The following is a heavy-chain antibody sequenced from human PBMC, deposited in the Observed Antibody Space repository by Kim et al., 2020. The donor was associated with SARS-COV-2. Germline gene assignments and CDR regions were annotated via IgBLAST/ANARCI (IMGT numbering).Heavy chain of an antibody. CDR1: GFTFSSYS. CDR2: IGSSSSYI. Sequence: GGSLRLSCAASGFTFSSYSMNWVRQAPGKGLEWVSSIGSSSSYIYYADSVKGRFTISRDNAKNTLYLQMNSLRAEDTAVYYCARDQGKAYGWGSYRYTYDYWGQGTLLTVSS. CDR3: ARDQGKAYGWGSYRYTYDY. D-gene: IGHD3-16*02. J-gene: IGHJ4*02. V-gene: IGHV3-21*01.